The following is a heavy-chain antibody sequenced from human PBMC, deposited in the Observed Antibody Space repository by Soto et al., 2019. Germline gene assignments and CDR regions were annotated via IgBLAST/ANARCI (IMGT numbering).Heavy chain of an antibody. CDR2: IYYSGST. CDR3: ARHPTPFDWLFLDGFDP. Sequence: PSETLSLTCTVSGGSISSSSYYWGWIRQPPGKGLEWIGSIYYSGSTYYNPSLKSRVTISVDTSKNQFSLKLSSVTAADTAVYYCARHPTPFDWLFLDGFDPWGQGTLVTVSS. CDR1: GGSISSSSYY. D-gene: IGHD3-9*01. V-gene: IGHV4-39*01. J-gene: IGHJ5*02.